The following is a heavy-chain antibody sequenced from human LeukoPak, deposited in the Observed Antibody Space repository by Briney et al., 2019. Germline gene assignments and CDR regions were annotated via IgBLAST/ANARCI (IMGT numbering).Heavy chain of an antibody. Sequence: GRSLRLSCAASGFTFSSYGMHWVRQAPGKGLEWVAVISYDGSNKYYADSVKGRFTISRDNSKNTLYLQMNSLRAGDTAVYYCAKDLVCDCSGGSCYGIDYWGQGTLVTVSS. CDR3: AKDLVCDCSGGSCYGIDY. J-gene: IGHJ4*02. D-gene: IGHD2-15*01. CDR1: GFTFSSYG. V-gene: IGHV3-30*18. CDR2: ISYDGSNK.